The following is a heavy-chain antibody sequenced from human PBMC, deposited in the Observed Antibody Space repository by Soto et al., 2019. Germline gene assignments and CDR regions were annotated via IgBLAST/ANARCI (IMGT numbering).Heavy chain of an antibody. Sequence: ASVKVSCKASGYTFTGYYMHWVRQAPGQGLEWMGWINPNSGGTNYAQKFQGWVTMTRDTSISTAYMELSRLRSDDTAVYYCARDPSRGYSYGSDAFDIWGQGTMVTVS. D-gene: IGHD5-18*01. J-gene: IGHJ3*02. CDR3: ARDPSRGYSYGSDAFDI. V-gene: IGHV1-2*04. CDR1: GYTFTGYY. CDR2: INPNSGGT.